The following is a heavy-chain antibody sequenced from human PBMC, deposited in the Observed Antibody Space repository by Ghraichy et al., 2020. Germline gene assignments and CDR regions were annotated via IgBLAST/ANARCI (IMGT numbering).Heavy chain of an antibody. Sequence: SETLSLTCAVYGGSISGYYWSWIRQPPGKGLEWIGEINHSGSTNYNPSLKSRVTISVDTSKNQFSLKLSSVTAADTAVYYCAIQAGRYSIRGENWFDPGGQGTQVTVSS. D-gene: IGHD4-11*01. CDR3: AIQAGRYSIRGENWFDP. V-gene: IGHV4-34*01. J-gene: IGHJ5*02. CDR1: GGSISGYY. CDR2: INHSGST.